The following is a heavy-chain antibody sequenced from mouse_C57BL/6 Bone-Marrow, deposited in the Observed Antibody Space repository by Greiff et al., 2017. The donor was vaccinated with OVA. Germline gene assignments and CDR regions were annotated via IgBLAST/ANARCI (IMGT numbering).Heavy chain of an antibody. J-gene: IGHJ4*01. D-gene: IGHD4-1*01. CDR1: GFSLTSYG. CDR3: AKQTGYAMDY. CDR2: IWGGGST. Sequence: QVQLKESGPGLVAPSQSLSITCTVYGFSLTSYGVDWVRQPPGKGLEWLGVIWGGGSTNYNSALMSRLSISKDNSKSQVFLKMNSLQTDDTAMYYCAKQTGYAMDYWGQGTSVTVSS. V-gene: IGHV2-9*01.